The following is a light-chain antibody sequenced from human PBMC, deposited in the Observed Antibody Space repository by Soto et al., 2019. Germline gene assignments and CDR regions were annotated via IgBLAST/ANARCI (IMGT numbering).Light chain of an antibody. J-gene: IGKJ1*01. CDR3: QQSYSTPRT. V-gene: IGKV1-39*01. Sequence: DIQMTQSPSSLSASVGDRVTITCRASQSISSYLNWYQQKPGKAPKLLIYAGSSLQSGVPSRFGGSGSGTDFTLTISSLQPEDFATYNCQQSYSTPRTFGQGTKVEIK. CDR2: AGS. CDR1: QSISSY.